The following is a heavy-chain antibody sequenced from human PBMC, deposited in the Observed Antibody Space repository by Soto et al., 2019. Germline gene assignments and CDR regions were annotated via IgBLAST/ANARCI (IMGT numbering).Heavy chain of an antibody. V-gene: IGHV1-69*01. D-gene: IGHD1-26*01. J-gene: IGHJ4*02. CDR1: RGTFSSYA. CDR3: ARAGGAYSGSYYNDY. CDR2: IIPIFGTA. Sequence: QVQLVQSGAEVKKPGSSVKVSCKASRGTFSSYAISWVRQAPGQGLEWMGGIIPIFGTANYAQKFQGRVTITAVESTSTAYMELSSLRSEDTAVYYCARAGGAYSGSYYNDYWGQGTLVTVSS.